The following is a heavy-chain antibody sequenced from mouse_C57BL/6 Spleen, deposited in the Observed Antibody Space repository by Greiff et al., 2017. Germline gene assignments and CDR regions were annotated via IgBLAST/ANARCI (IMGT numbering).Heavy chain of an antibody. V-gene: IGHV1-50*01. CDR3: ARKRDGYYLYYAMDY. D-gene: IGHD2-3*01. J-gene: IGHJ4*01. CDR2: IDPSDSYT. Sequence: QVQLQQPGAELVKPGASVKLSCKASGYTFTSYWMQWVKQRPGQGLEWIGEIDPSDSYTNYNQKFKGKATLTVDTSSSTAYMQLSSLTSEDSAVYYCARKRDGYYLYYAMDYWGQGTSVTVSS. CDR1: GYTFTSYW.